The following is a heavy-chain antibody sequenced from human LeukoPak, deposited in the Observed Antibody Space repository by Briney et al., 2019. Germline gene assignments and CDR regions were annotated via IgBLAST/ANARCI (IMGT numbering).Heavy chain of an antibody. CDR1: GFTFSSYA. V-gene: IGHV3-23*01. CDR2: ISGSGGST. D-gene: IGHD2-21*02. CDR3: AKDSPYCGGDCYFDIEAPEGDYFDY. J-gene: IGHJ4*02. Sequence: GGSLRLSCAASGFTFSSYAMSWVRQAPGKGLEWVSAISGSGGSTYYADSVKGRFTISRDNSKNTLYLQMNSLGAEDTAVYYCAKDSPYCGGDCYFDIEAPEGDYFDYWGQGTLVTVSS.